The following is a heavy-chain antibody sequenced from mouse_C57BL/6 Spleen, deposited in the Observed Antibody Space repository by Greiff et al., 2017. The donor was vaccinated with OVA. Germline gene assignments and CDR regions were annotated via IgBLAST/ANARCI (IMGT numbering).Heavy chain of an antibody. CDR2: ISNKANNHAT. Sequence: EVKLVESGGGLVQPGGSMKLSCAASGFTFSDAWMDWVRQSPEKGLEWVAEISNKANNHATYYAVSVKGRFTISRDDAKSSVYLQMNSLRAEDTGMYYGTREISSVGATKGHALGYWGQGTSVTVSS. CDR1: GFTFSDAW. V-gene: IGHV6-6*01. D-gene: IGHD1-1*01. J-gene: IGHJ4*01. CDR3: TREISSVGATKGHALGY.